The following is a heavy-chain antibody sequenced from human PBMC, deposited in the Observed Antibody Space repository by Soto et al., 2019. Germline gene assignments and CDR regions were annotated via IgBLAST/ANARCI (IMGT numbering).Heavy chain of an antibody. CDR2: IRAYNGNT. V-gene: IGHV1-18*01. Sequence: ASVKVSCKASGYTITSYGISWVRQAPGQGLEWMGWIRAYNGNTNYAQKLQGRVTMTTDTSKNTLYLQMNSLRAEDTAVYYCAKSHPYSSSSGWVDYWGQGTLVTVSS. CDR1: GYTITSYG. J-gene: IGHJ4*02. D-gene: IGHD6-6*01. CDR3: AKSHPYSSSSGWVDY.